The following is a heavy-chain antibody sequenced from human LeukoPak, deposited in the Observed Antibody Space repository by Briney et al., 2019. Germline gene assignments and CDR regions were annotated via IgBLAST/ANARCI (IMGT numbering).Heavy chain of an antibody. Sequence: ASVKVSCKASGYIFTSYGISWVRQAPGQGLEWMGWISAYNGNTNYAQKLQGRVTMTTDTSTSTAYMELRSLRSDDTAVYYCARDQGRWLQPNWFDPWGQGTLVTVSS. J-gene: IGHJ5*02. D-gene: IGHD5-24*01. V-gene: IGHV1-18*01. CDR3: ARDQGRWLQPNWFDP. CDR2: ISAYNGNT. CDR1: GYIFTSYG.